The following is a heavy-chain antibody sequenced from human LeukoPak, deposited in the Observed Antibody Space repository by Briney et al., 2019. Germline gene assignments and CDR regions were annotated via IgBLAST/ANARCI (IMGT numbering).Heavy chain of an antibody. J-gene: IGHJ4*02. Sequence: GGSLRLSCAASGFTVSDAWMNWVRQAPGKGLEWVGRISRKTDGGTTDCAAPVKGRSTISRDDSKNTLYLQINSLKTDDTAVYYCTGKGNLGQGTLVTVSS. CDR3: TGKGN. V-gene: IGHV3-15*01. D-gene: IGHD3-10*01. CDR2: ISRKTDGGTT. CDR1: GFTVSDAW.